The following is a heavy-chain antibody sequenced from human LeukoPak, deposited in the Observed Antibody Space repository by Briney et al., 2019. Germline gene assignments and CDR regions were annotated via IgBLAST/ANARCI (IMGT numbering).Heavy chain of an antibody. J-gene: IGHJ3*02. CDR2: IYPGDSDT. V-gene: IGHV5-51*01. D-gene: IGHD6-6*01. Sequence: GESLKISCKGSGYSFTSYWIGWVRQMPGKGLEWMGIIYPGDSDTRYSPSFQGQVTISADKSISTAYLQWSSLKASDTAMYYCARHSPSSIAALDIWGQGTMVTVSS. CDR1: GYSFTSYW. CDR3: ARHSPSSIAALDI.